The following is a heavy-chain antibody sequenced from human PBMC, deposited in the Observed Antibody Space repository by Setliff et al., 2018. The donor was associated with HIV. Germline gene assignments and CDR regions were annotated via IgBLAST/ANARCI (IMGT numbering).Heavy chain of an antibody. CDR2: FDPELGET. J-gene: IGHJ4*02. V-gene: IGHV1-24*01. Sequence: ASVKVSCKVSGYTLSKLSMHWVRQAPEKGLEWMGGFDPELGETLFAQKFRGRLTMTEDTSTDTAYMELTSMRSDDTDFYYCAIDNRGGVGTPYYFDYWGQGTLVTVSS. CDR3: AIDNRGGVGTPYYFDY. CDR1: GYTLSKLS. D-gene: IGHD1-26*01.